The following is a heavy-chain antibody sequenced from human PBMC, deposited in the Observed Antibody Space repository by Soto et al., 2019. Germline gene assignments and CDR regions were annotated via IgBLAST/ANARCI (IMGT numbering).Heavy chain of an antibody. V-gene: IGHV1-69*01. D-gene: IGHD2-15*01. CDR1: GGTFSSYA. Sequence: QVQLVQSGAEVKKPGSSVKVSCKAPGGTFSSYAISWVRQAPGQGLEWMGGIIPIFGTAKYAQKFQGRVTITADESTSTGYMELSSLRSEATAVYYCARSQGGSSSLDIYYYYYYGMDVWGQGTTVTVCS. CDR2: IIPIFGTA. CDR3: ARSQGGSSSLDIYYYYYYGMDV. J-gene: IGHJ6*02.